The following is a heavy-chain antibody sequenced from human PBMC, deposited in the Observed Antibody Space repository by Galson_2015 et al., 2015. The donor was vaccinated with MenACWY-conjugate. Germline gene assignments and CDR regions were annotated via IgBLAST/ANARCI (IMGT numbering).Heavy chain of an antibody. CDR3: AREGASIAVAGTLNFGG. CDR1: GFTFSSYA. Sequence: SLRLSCAASGFTFSSYAMSWVRQAPGKGLEWVSAISGSGGSTYYADSVKGRFTISRDNSKNTLYLQMNSLRAEDTAVYYCAREGASIAVAGTLNFGGWGQGTLVTVSS. J-gene: IGHJ4*02. V-gene: IGHV3-23*01. D-gene: IGHD6-19*01. CDR2: ISGSGGST.